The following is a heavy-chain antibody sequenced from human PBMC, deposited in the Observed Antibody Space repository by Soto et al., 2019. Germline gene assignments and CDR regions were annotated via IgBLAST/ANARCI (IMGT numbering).Heavy chain of an antibody. CDR2: ISYTGST. CDR1: GGSISNYH. Sequence: QEQLQESGPRLVKPSETLSLTCSVSGGSISNYHWSWIRQPPGKGLEWIGYISYTGSTNYSPSLKSRVTMFLATSQKEFPLKLSSVTAADTALYYFARVAADAYWSGYDDYWGQGTLVTVSS. CDR3: ARVAADAYWSGYDDY. D-gene: IGHD3-3*01. J-gene: IGHJ4*01. V-gene: IGHV4-59*01.